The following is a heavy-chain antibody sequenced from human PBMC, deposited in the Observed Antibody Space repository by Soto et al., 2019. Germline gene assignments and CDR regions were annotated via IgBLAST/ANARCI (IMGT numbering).Heavy chain of an antibody. J-gene: IGHJ6*02. Sequence: GGSLRLSCAASGFTFSSYSMNWVRQAPGKGLEWVSSISSSSSYIYYADSVKGRFTISRDNAKNSLYLQMNSLRAEDTAVYYCATSPGYTFYYYGMDVWGQGTTVTVSS. CDR2: ISSSSSYI. D-gene: IGHD6-25*01. V-gene: IGHV3-21*01. CDR1: GFTFSSYS. CDR3: ATSPGYTFYYYGMDV.